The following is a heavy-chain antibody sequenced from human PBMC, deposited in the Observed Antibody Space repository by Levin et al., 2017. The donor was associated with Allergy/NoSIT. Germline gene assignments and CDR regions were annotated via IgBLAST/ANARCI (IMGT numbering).Heavy chain of an antibody. CDR2: ISYDGSNK. V-gene: IGHV3-30-3*01. CDR3: ARTAHYDFWSGYYSWYFDL. Sequence: GESLKISCAASGFTFSSYAMHWVRQAPGKGLEWVAVISYDGSNKYYADSVKGRFTISRDNSKNTLYLQMNSLRAEDTAVYYCARTAHYDFWSGYYSWYFDLWGRGTLVTVSS. J-gene: IGHJ2*01. D-gene: IGHD3-3*01. CDR1: GFTFSSYA.